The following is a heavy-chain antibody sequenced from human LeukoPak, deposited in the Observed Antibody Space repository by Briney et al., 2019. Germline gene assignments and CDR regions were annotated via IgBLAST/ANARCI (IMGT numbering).Heavy chain of an antibody. D-gene: IGHD3-16*02. CDR2: IYYSGST. Sequence: SETLSLTCTVSGGSISSSSYYWGWIRQPPGKGLEWIGSIYYSGSTYYNPSPKSRVTISVDTSKNQFSLKLSSVTAADTAVYYCARLVVTFGGVIGNFDYWGQGTLVTVSS. CDR3: ARLVVTFGGVIGNFDY. CDR1: GGSISSSSYY. V-gene: IGHV4-39*01. J-gene: IGHJ4*02.